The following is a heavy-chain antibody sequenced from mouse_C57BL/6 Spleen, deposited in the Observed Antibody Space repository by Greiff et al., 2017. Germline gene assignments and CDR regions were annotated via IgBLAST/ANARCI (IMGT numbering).Heavy chain of an antibody. CDR2: ISSGGDYI. CDR3: TRVPYGNYFDY. J-gene: IGHJ2*01. V-gene: IGHV5-9-1*02. D-gene: IGHD2-1*01. CDR1: GFTFSSYA. Sequence: EVKVEESGEGLVKPGGSLTLSCAASGFTFSSYAMSWVRQTPEKRLEWVAYISSGGDYIYYADTVKGRFTISRDNARNTLYLQMSSLKSEDTAMYYCTRVPYGNYFDYWGQGTTLTVSS.